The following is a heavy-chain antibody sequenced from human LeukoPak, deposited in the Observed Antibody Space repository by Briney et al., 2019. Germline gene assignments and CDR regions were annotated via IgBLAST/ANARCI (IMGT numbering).Heavy chain of an antibody. Sequence: SETLSLTCTVSGGSISSYYWSWIRQPPGKGLEWIGYIYYSGSTNYNPSLKSRVTISVDTSKNQFSLKLSSVTAADTAVYYCARVRNDYGDLYYWGYYMDVWGKGTTVTVSS. CDR2: IYYSGST. D-gene: IGHD4-17*01. CDR1: GGSISSYY. CDR3: ARVRNDYGDLYYWGYYMDV. V-gene: IGHV4-59*08. J-gene: IGHJ6*03.